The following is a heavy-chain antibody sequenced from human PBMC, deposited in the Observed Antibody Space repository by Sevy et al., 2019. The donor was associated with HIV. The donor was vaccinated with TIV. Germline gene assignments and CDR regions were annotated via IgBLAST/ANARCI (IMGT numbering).Heavy chain of an antibody. J-gene: IGHJ4*02. Sequence: TEILSLTCTVSGGSISSSSYYWGWIRQPPGNGLEWIGSIYYSGSTYYNPSLKSRVTISVDTSKNQFSLNLSSVTAAHTAVYYCSRRMITFGGEEFDYWGQGTLVTVSS. CDR1: GGSISSSSYY. V-gene: IGHV4-39*01. D-gene: IGHD3-16*01. CDR3: SRRMITFGGEEFDY. CDR2: IYYSGST.